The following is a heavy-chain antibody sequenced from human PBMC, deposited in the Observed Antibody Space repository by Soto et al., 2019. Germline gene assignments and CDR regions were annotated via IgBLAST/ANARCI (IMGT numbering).Heavy chain of an antibody. D-gene: IGHD4-4*01. CDR2: ISAYNGNT. V-gene: IGHV1-18*01. J-gene: IGHJ5*01. CDR1: GYTFTSYG. Sequence: GASVKVSCKASGYTFTSYGISWVRQAPGQGLEWMGWISAYNGNTNYAQKLQGRVTMTTDTSTSTAYMELRSLRSDDTAFYYCAGDPDSHYNDSHASSYPWGQGTLVTVSS. CDR3: AGDPDSHYNDSHASSYP.